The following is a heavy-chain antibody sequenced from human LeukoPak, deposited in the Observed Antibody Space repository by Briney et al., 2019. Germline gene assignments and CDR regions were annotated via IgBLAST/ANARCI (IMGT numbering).Heavy chain of an antibody. D-gene: IGHD4-17*01. J-gene: IGHJ3*02. CDR1: GDSVSSNSAD. V-gene: IGHV6-1*01. CDR3: ARLGLGTYGDYGDAFDI. CDR2: TYYRSKWYN. Sequence: SQTLSLTCAISGDSVSSNSADWNWIRQSPSRGLEWLGSTYYRSKWYNDYAVSVKSRITINPDTSKNQFSLQLNSVTPEDTAVYYCARLGLGTYGDYGDAFDIWGQGTMVTVSS.